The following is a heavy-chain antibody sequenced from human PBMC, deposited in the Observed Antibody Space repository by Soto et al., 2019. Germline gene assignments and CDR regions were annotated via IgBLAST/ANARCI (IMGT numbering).Heavy chain of an antibody. CDR1: GVTFSSYA. CDR2: IIPIFGTA. Sequence: SVKVSCKASGVTFSSYAISWVRQAPGQGLEWMGGIIPIFGTANYAQKFQGRVTITADESTSTAYMELSSLRSEDTAVYYCARARKGNAVVDYWGQGTLVTVSS. D-gene: IGHD2-21*01. V-gene: IGHV1-69*13. CDR3: ARARKGNAVVDY. J-gene: IGHJ4*02.